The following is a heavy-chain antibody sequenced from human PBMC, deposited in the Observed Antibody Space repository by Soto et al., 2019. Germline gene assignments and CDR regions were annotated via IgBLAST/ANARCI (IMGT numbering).Heavy chain of an antibody. J-gene: IGHJ4*02. CDR2: INPSNEIT. D-gene: IGHD1-26*01. CDR3: MRGGWAAYPIAY. V-gene: IGHV1-2*02. Sequence: ASVKVSCKTSGYTFSAYYVHWARRAPGRGFQWLGWINPSNEITTFSEFFQGRITMTRDTSTNTVHMELNRLTSDDTAVYYCMRGGWAAYPIAYCGQGTQVTFSS. CDR1: GYTFSAYY.